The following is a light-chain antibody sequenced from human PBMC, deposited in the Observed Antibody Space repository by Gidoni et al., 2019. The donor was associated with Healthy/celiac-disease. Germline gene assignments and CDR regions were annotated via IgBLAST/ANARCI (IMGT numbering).Light chain of an antibody. V-gene: IGKV3-15*01. CDR2: GAS. CDR3: QQDNNWPLT. CDR1: QSVSSN. Sequence: EIVITQSPATLSVSPGERATLSCRASQSVSSNLAWYRQKPGQAPRLLIYGASTRATGIPARFSGRGSGREFTLTISSLQSEEFAVYYCQQDNNWPLTFGQGTKVEIK. J-gene: IGKJ1*01.